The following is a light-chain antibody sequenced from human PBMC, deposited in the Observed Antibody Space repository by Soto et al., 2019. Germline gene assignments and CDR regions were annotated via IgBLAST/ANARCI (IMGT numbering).Light chain of an antibody. CDR1: SSDVGGYNY. CDR3: NSYTSKSTGV. J-gene: IGLJ1*01. V-gene: IGLV2-14*01. Sequence: QSPLTQPASVSGSPGQSSTISYTGTSSDVGGYNYVSWYQQHPGKAPKLIIYEVSNRPSGVSNRFSGSKSGNTASLTISGLQAEDEADYYCNSYTSKSTGVFGTGTKLTVL. CDR2: EVS.